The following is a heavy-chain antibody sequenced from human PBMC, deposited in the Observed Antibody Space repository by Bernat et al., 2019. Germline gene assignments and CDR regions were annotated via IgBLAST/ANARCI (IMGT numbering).Heavy chain of an antibody. CDR2: ITTYNGNT. V-gene: IGHV1-18*01. CDR1: GYSFTSYG. D-gene: IGHD2-2*01. J-gene: IGHJ4*02. Sequence: QVQLVQSGTEVKKPGASVKVSCKASGYSFTSYGISWVRQAPGQGLEWMGWITTYNGNTNYAQKLQGRVTMTTDTSTSTAYMELRSLRSDDTAVYYCARGPRPYCSSTSCYGYDYWGQGTLVTVSS. CDR3: ARGPRPYCSSTSCYGYDY.